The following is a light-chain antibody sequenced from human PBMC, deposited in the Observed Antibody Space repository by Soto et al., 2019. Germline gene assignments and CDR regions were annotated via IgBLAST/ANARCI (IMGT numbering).Light chain of an antibody. J-gene: IGKJ1*01. CDR3: QRLNTYPWT. CDR2: AAS. CDR1: QGISSY. V-gene: IGKV1-9*01. Sequence: DIQLTQSPSFLSASVGDRVTITCRASQGISSYLAWYQQKLGKAPKLLIYAASTLQSGVPSRFSGSGSGTEFTITISSLQPEDFATYYCQRLNTYPWTFGQGTKVEIK.